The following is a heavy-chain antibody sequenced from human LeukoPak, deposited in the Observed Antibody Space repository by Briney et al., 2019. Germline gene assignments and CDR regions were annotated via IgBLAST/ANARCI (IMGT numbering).Heavy chain of an antibody. Sequence: GGSLRLSCAASGFTFSSYGMHWVRQAPGKGLEWVAVISYDGSNKYYADSVKGRFTISRDNSKNTLYLQMNSLRAEDTAIYYCARVGRSVDFVPTIFDPLDSWGQGTMVTVSS. V-gene: IGHV3-30*03. CDR2: ISYDGSNK. D-gene: IGHD5-12*01. CDR1: GFTFSSYG. J-gene: IGHJ3*01. CDR3: ARVGRSVDFVPTIFDPLDS.